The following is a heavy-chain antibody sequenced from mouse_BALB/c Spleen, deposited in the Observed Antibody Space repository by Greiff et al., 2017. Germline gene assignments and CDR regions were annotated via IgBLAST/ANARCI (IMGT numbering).Heavy chain of an antibody. V-gene: IGHV1S22*01. CDR1: GYTFISYW. Sequence: LQQPGSELVRPGASVKLSCKASGYTFISYWMHWVKQRPGQGLEWIGNIYPGSGSTNYDEKFKSKATLTVDTSSSTAYMQLSSLTSEDSAVYYCRTMYYFDYWGQGTTLTVSS. D-gene: IGHD1-1*02. CDR3: RTMYYFDY. CDR2: IYPGSGST. J-gene: IGHJ2*01.